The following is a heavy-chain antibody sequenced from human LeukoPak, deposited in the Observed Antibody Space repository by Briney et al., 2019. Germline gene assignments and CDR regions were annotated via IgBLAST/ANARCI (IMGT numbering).Heavy chain of an antibody. D-gene: IGHD3-22*01. Sequence: GASVKVSCKASGGTFSSYAISWVRQAPGQGLEWMGGIIPIFGTASYAQKFQGRATITTDESTSTAYMELSSLRSEDTAVYYCARTGGDSSGYYPDYWGQGTLVTVSS. J-gene: IGHJ4*02. CDR1: GGTFSSYA. V-gene: IGHV1-69*05. CDR3: ARTGGDSSGYYPDY. CDR2: IIPIFGTA.